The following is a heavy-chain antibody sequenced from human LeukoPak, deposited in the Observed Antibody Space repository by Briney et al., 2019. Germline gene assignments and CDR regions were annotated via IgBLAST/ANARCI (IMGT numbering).Heavy chain of an antibody. CDR3: ARQYYDILTGYYTTDYDYYMDV. J-gene: IGHJ6*03. CDR1: GGSISSYY. CDR2: IYYSGST. D-gene: IGHD3-9*01. V-gene: IGHV4-59*01. Sequence: SETLSLTCTVSGGSISSYYWSWIRQPPGKGLEWIGYIYYSGSTNYNPSLKSRVTISVDTSKNQFSLKLSSVTAADTAVYYCARQYYDILTGYYTTDYDYYMDVWGKGTTVTISS.